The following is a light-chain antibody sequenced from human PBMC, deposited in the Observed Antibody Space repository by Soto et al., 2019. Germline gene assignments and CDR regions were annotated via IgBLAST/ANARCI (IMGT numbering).Light chain of an antibody. CDR3: GTWDSSLSAYV. CDR2: DNN. V-gene: IGLV1-51*01. J-gene: IGLJ1*01. CDR1: SSNMGSNF. Sequence: QSVLTQPPSVSAAPGQKVTISCSGSSSNMGSNFVSWYQQLPGTAPKLLVYDNNERPSGIPDRFSGSKSGTSATLGITGLQTGDEADYYCGTWDSSLSAYVFGTGTKLTVL.